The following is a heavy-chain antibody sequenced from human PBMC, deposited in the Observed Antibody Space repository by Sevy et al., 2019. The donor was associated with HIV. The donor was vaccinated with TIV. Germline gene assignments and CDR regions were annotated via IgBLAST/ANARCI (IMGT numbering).Heavy chain of an antibody. CDR3: AKDIAGFSSMGPYYYYGMDV. V-gene: IGHV3-30*02. CDR1: GFTFSSYG. D-gene: IGHD6-13*01. CDR2: IRYDGSNK. J-gene: IGHJ6*02. Sequence: GGSLRLSCAASGFTFSSYGMHWVRQAPGKGLEWVAFIRYDGSNKYYADSGKGRFTISRDNSKNTLYLQMSSLRAEDTAVYYCAKDIAGFSSMGPYYYYGMDVWGQGTTVTVSS.